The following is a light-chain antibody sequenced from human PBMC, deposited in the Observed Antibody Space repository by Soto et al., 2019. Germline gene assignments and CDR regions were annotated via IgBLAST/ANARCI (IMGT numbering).Light chain of an antibody. CDR3: HQYNNWPPIT. Sequence: MTQSPSSLAASVGARVTITCRASQGISTWLAWYQQKPGQAPRLLIYDTYTRATGTPARFSGSGSGTEFTLTMSSLQSEDFAVYYCHQYNNWPPITFGQGTRLEIK. CDR1: QGISTW. J-gene: IGKJ5*01. CDR2: DTY. V-gene: IGKV3-15*01.